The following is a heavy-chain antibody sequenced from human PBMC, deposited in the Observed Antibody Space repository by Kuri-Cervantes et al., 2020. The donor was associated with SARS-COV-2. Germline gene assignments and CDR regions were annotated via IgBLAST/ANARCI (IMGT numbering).Heavy chain of an antibody. V-gene: IGHV4-34*01. CDR2: INHSGST. D-gene: IGHD3-3*01. CDR1: GGSISSYY. Sequence: GSLRLSCTVSGGSISSYYWSWIRQPPGKGLEWIGEINHSGSTNYNPSLKSRVTISVDTSKNQFSLKLSSATAADTAVYYCARDYDFGGGQGTLVTVSS. J-gene: IGHJ4*02. CDR3: ARDYDFG.